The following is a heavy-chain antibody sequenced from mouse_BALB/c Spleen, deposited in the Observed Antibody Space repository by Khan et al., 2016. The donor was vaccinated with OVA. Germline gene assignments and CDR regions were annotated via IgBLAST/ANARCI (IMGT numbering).Heavy chain of an antibody. J-gene: IGHJ3*01. CDR3: TRRNWDVAWVAY. CDR1: GYTFTSYW. D-gene: IGHD4-1*01. Sequence: EVQLQQSGTVLARPGASVKMSCKASGYTFTSYWMHWVKQRPGQGLEWIGDIYPGNTDTNYNQKFKGKAKLTAVTSTSTAYMELSSLTNEDSAGYYCTRRNWDVAWVAYWGQGTLVTVSA. V-gene: IGHV1-5*01. CDR2: IYPGNTDT.